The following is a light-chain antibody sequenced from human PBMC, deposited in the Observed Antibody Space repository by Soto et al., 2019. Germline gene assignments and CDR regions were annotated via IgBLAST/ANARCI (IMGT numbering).Light chain of an antibody. V-gene: IGKV1-9*01. Sequence: DIQLTQSPSFLSASVGDRVTITCRASQDINNYLGWYQQKPGKAPNLLIYALSNLQSGVPSRFSGSGSGTEFTLTISSLQPEDFATYYCQQLNSYPRTFGQGTKVDIK. CDR1: QDINNY. CDR2: ALS. J-gene: IGKJ1*01. CDR3: QQLNSYPRT.